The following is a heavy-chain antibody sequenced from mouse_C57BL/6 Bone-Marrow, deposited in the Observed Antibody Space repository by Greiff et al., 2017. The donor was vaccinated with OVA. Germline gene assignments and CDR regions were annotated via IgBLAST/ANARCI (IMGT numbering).Heavy chain of an antibody. Sequence: QVQLQQPGAELVRPGSSVKLSCKASGYTFTSYWMDWVKQRPGQGLEWIGNIYPSDSATHYNQKFKDKATLTVDKSSSTAYMQLSSLTSEDSAVYYCAREAYYYGSSPYFDYWGQGTTLTVSS. V-gene: IGHV1-61*01. CDR1: GYTFTSYW. CDR2: IYPSDSAT. D-gene: IGHD1-1*01. CDR3: AREAYYYGSSPYFDY. J-gene: IGHJ2*01.